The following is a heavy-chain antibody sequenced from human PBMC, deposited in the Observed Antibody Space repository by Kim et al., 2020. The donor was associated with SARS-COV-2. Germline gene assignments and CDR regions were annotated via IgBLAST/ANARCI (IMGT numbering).Heavy chain of an antibody. J-gene: IGHJ1*01. CDR1: GGSISSSNW. Sequence: SETLSLTCAVSGGSISSSNWWSWVRQPPGKGLEWIGEIYHSGSTNYNPSLKSRVTISVDKSKNQFSLKLSSVTAADTAVYYCARGGYSSGWYRGRYFQHWGQGTLVTVSS. CDR2: IYHSGST. CDR3: ARGGYSSGWYRGRYFQH. D-gene: IGHD6-19*01. V-gene: IGHV4-4*02.